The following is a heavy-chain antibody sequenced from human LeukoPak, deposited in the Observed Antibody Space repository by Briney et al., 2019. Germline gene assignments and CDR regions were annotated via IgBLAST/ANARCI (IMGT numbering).Heavy chain of an antibody. V-gene: IGHV1-69*01. CDR1: GGTFSSYA. CDR3: ARDRAYAFDI. D-gene: IGHD3-10*01. Sequence: SVKVSCKASGGTFSSYAISWVRQAPGQGLEWMGGVIPIFGTANYAQKFQGRVTITADESTSTAYMELSSLRSEDTAVYYCARDRAYAFDIWGQGTMVTVSS. J-gene: IGHJ3*02. CDR2: VIPIFGTA.